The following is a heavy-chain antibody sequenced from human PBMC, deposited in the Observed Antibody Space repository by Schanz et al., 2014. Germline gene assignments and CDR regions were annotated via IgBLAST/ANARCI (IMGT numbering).Heavy chain of an antibody. J-gene: IGHJ3*02. CDR1: GGSISSSDW. Sequence: QVQLQESGPGLVKPSGTLSLTCAVSGGSISSSDWWSWVRQPPGKGLEWIGFISYSGSTYYNPSLKSRVTISVDTSKNQFSLNLSSATAADTAVYYCARDRGHGDLPGDIWGQGTRVTVS. V-gene: IGHV4-4*02. D-gene: IGHD4-17*01. CDR3: ARDRGHGDLPGDI. CDR2: ISYSGST.